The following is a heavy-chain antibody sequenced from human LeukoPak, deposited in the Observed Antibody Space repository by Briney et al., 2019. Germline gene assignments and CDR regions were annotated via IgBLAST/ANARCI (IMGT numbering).Heavy chain of an antibody. CDR2: INAGNGNT. CDR3: ARDLWGILTGPYNWFDP. J-gene: IGHJ5*02. Sequence: ASVKVSCKASGYTFTSYAMHWVRQAPGQRLEWMGWINAGNGNTKYSQKFQGRVTITRDTSASTAYMELSSLRSEDTAVYYCARDLWGILTGPYNWFDPWGQGTLVTVSS. V-gene: IGHV1-3*01. D-gene: IGHD3-9*01. CDR1: GYTFTSYA.